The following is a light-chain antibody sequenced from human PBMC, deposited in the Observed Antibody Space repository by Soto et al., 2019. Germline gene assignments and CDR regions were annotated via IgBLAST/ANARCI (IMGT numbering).Light chain of an antibody. J-gene: IGKJ1*01. CDR2: DAS. CDR3: QQYKDYTWT. Sequence: IHMTHSPSTLPASLWYRLTMNFRASQNIERWLAWYQQKPGKAPQLLIYDASRLESGVPSRFSGSGSGTEFTLTISSLQPDDFTTFYCQQYKDYTWTFGQGTKVDIK. CDR1: QNIERW. V-gene: IGKV1-5*01.